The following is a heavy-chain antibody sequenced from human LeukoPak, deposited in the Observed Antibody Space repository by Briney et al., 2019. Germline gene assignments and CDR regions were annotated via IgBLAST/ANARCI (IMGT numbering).Heavy chain of an antibody. CDR1: GFSYRSYG. D-gene: IGHD2-15*01. J-gene: IGHJ4*02. CDR2: ISGSGTNT. V-gene: IGHV3-23*01. CDR3: AKGSVVVIATNYFDY. Sequence: GGTLRLSCAASGFSYRSYGMGWVRQAPGKGLEWVSTISGSGTNTYYADSVKGRFTISRDNSKNTLYLQMNSLRAEDTAVYYCAKGSVVVIATNYFDYWGQGTLVTVSS.